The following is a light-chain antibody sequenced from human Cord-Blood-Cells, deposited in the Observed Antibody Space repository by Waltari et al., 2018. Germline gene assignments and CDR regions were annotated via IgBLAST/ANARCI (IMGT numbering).Light chain of an antibody. CDR2: WAS. Sequence: DIVMTQSPDSLAVSLGERATINFKSRQSVLYSSNNKNYLAWYQQKPGQPPKLLIYWASTRESGVPDRFSGSGSGTDFTLTISSLQAEDVAVYYCQQYYSTPPAFGQGTKVEIK. CDR3: QQYYSTPPA. V-gene: IGKV4-1*01. J-gene: IGKJ1*01. CDR1: QSVLYSSNNKNY.